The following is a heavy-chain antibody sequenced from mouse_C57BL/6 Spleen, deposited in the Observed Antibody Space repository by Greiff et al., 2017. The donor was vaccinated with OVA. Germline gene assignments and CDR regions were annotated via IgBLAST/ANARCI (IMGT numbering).Heavy chain of an antibody. V-gene: IGHV1-19*01. J-gene: IGHJ2*01. CDR2: INPYNGGT. CDR1: GYTFTDYY. D-gene: IGHD2-4*01. CDR3: ARSPLYDYENY. Sequence: VQLKESGPVLVKPGASVKMSCKASGYTFTDYYMNWVKQSHGKSLEWIGVINPYNGGTSYNQKFKGKATLTVDKSSSTAYMELNSLTSEDSAVYYCARSPLYDYENYWGQGTTLTVSS.